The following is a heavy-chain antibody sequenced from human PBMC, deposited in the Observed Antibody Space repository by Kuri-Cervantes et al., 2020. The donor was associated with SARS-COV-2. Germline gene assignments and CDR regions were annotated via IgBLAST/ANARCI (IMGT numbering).Heavy chain of an antibody. CDR2: IKQDGSEK. CDR1: GFTLSSYW. V-gene: IGHV3-7*01. Sequence: GGSLRLSCAASGFTLSSYWMSWVRQAPGKGLEWVANIKQDGSEKYYVDSVKGRFTISRDNAKNSLYLQMNSLRAEDTSVYYCAREGGSGSYYDHYYYYYYMDVWGKGTTVTVSS. CDR3: AREGGSGSYYDHYYYYYYMDV. J-gene: IGHJ6*03. D-gene: IGHD3-10*01.